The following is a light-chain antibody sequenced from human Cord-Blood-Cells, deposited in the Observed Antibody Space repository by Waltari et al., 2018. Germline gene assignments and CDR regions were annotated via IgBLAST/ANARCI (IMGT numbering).Light chain of an antibody. CDR1: QSISSY. Sequence: DIQMTQSPSSLSASVGDRATITCRASQSISSYLNWYQQKPGKAPKLLIYAAASLQSWVPSRFSGSGSGTDFTLTISSLQPEDFATYYCQQSYSTPFTFGPGTKVDIK. CDR3: QQSYSTPFT. J-gene: IGKJ3*01. V-gene: IGKV1-39*01. CDR2: AAA.